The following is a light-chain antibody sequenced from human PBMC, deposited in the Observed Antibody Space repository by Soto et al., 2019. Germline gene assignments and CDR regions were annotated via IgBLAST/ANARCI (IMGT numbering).Light chain of an antibody. CDR1: SSDVGGYNY. CDR3: SSYTSSSTWV. V-gene: IGLV2-14*01. J-gene: IGLJ3*02. CDR2: EVS. Sequence: QSALTQPASVSGSPGQSITISCTGTSSDVGGYNYVSWYQQHPGKAPKLMIYEVSNRPSGVSNRFSGSKSGNTASLTISGRQAEEEADYDCSSYTSSSTWVFGGGTKLTVL.